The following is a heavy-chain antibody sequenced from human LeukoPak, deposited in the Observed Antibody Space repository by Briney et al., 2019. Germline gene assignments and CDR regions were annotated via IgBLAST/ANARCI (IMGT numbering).Heavy chain of an antibody. CDR1: GFTFSSYW. Sequence: PGGSLRLSCAASGFTFSSYWMHWVRQAPGKGLVWVSRINSDGSSTSYADSVKGRFTISRDNAKNTLYLQMGSLRAEDMAVYYCARGQWLDAFDIWGQGTMVTVSS. CDR2: INSDGSST. J-gene: IGHJ3*02. V-gene: IGHV3-74*01. CDR3: ARGQWLDAFDI. D-gene: IGHD6-19*01.